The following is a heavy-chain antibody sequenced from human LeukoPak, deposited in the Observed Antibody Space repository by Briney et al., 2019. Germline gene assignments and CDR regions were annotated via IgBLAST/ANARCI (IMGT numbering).Heavy chain of an antibody. CDR1: GFTFSSYW. Sequence: PGGSLRLSCAASGFTFSSYWMSWVRQAPGKGLEWVANIKQDGSEKYYVDSVKGRFTISRDNAKNSLYLQMNSLRAEDTAVYYCARRGKWFGELFRFYYGMDVWGQGTTVIVSS. D-gene: IGHD3-10*01. V-gene: IGHV3-7*01. CDR3: ARRGKWFGELFRFYYGMDV. CDR2: IKQDGSEK. J-gene: IGHJ6*02.